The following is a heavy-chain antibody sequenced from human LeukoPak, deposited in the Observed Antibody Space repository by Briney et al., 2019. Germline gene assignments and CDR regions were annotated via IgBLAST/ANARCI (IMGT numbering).Heavy chain of an antibody. CDR1: GFTFSGSA. Sequence: GGSLRLSCAASGFTFSGSAMHWVRQASGKGLEWVGRIRSKANSYATAYAASVKGRFTISRDDSKNTAYLQMNSLKTEDTAVYYCTSQRALKYYYDSSGYYLIDYWGRGTLVTVSS. V-gene: IGHV3-73*01. J-gene: IGHJ4*02. CDR3: TSQRALKYYYDSSGYYLIDY. CDR2: IRSKANSYAT. D-gene: IGHD3-22*01.